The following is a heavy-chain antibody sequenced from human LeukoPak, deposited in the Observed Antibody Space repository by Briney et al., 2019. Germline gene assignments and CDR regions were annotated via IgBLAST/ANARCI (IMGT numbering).Heavy chain of an antibody. Sequence: PSETLSLTCAVYGGSFSGYYWSWIRQPPGKGLEWLGEINHSGRTNYNPSLKSRVTISVDTSKNQFSLKLTSVTAADTAVYYCARIMKGDFWSGDSYCDYYYMDVWGKGTTVTVSS. CDR2: INHSGRT. CDR1: GGSFSGYY. CDR3: ARIMKGDFWSGDSYCDYYYMDV. J-gene: IGHJ6*03. D-gene: IGHD3-3*01. V-gene: IGHV4-34*01.